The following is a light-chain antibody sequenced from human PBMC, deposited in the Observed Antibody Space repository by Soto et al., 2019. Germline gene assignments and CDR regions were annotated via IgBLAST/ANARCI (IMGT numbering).Light chain of an antibody. CDR3: SSFTTSSTYV. J-gene: IGLJ1*01. CDR1: SSDVGANIF. CDR2: AVS. Sequence: QSVLTQPASVSGSPGQSITISCTGTSSDVGANIFVSWYQQHPGKAPKLMIYAVSSRPSGVSQRFSGSKSGNTASLTISGLQAEDEADYYCSSFTTSSTYVFGTGTKLTVL. V-gene: IGLV2-14*01.